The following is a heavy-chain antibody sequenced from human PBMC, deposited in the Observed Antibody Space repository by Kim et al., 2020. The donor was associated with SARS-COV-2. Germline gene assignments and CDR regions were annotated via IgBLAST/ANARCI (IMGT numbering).Heavy chain of an antibody. V-gene: IGHV4-34*01. Sequence: PALKSRVTISVDTSKTQFSLKLSSVTAADTAVYYCARGTVVPAATNWFDPWGQGTLVTVSS. CDR3: ARGTVVPAATNWFDP. J-gene: IGHJ5*02. D-gene: IGHD2-2*01.